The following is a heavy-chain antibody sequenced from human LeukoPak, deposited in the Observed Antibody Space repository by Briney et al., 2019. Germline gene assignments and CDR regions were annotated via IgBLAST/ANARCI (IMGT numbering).Heavy chain of an antibody. J-gene: IGHJ3*02. V-gene: IGHV4-39*07. Sequence: TSETLSLTCTVSGGSISSSSYYWGWIRQPPGKGLEWIGSIYYSGSTYYNPSLKSRVTISVDTSKNQFSLKLSSVTAADTAVYYCARLVGASDAFDIWGQGTMVTVSS. CDR2: IYYSGST. CDR3: ARLVGASDAFDI. D-gene: IGHD1-26*01. CDR1: GGSISSSSYY.